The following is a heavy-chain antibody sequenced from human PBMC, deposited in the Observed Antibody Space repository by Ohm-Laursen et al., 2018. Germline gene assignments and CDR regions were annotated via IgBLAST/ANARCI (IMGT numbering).Heavy chain of an antibody. CDR3: ARHRGDKYNWFDP. J-gene: IGHJ5*02. V-gene: IGHV4-38-2*01. Sequence: TLSLTCVVSGYSISSGYYWGWIRQPPGRGLEWIGWIYHSGSTYYNPSLKSRVTISVDTSKNQFSLKLSSVTAADTAVYYCARHRGDKYNWFDPWGQGTLVTVSS. CDR1: GYSISSGYY. CDR2: IYHSGST. D-gene: IGHD3-10*01.